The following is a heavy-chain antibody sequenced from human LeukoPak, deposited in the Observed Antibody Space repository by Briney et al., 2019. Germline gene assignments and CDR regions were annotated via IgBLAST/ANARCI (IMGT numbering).Heavy chain of an antibody. J-gene: IGHJ4*02. V-gene: IGHV3-33*01. CDR3: ARAYSMVREGILVRNSFEF. D-gene: IGHD3-10*01. CDR1: AFTFSNYA. CDR2: LWHDGSTE. Sequence: GGSLRLSWAASAFTFSNYAMHWVRQAPGKGAEGGLVLWHDGSTEYYTDSVKGRFTIYSDNSKNTLYLRRDSLTAEDTAVNYCARAYSMVREGILVRNSFEFWGQGTLVTVSS.